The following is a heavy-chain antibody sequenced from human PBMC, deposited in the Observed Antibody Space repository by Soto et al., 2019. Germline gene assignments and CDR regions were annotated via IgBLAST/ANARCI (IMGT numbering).Heavy chain of an antibody. V-gene: IGHV4-61*08. CDR3: AREVSATYYDFWSGYSGYFDY. J-gene: IGHJ4*02. CDR2: IYYSGST. D-gene: IGHD3-3*01. CDR1: GCSISSGGCY. Sequence: TSETQSLTCPVSGCSISSGGCYWSWIRQPPGKGLEWIGYIYYSGSTNYNPSLKSRVTISVDTSKNQFSLKLSSVTAADTAVYYCAREVSATYYDFWSGYSGYFDYWGQGTLVTVSS.